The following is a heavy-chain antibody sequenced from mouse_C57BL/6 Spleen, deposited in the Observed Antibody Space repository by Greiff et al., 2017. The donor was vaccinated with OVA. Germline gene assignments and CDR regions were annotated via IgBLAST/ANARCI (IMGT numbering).Heavy chain of an antibody. CDR1: GYAFTNYL. J-gene: IGHJ4*01. CDR3: ATTVVAKAMDY. D-gene: IGHD1-1*01. Sequence: QVQLKESGAELVRPGTSVKVSCKASGYAFTNYLIEWVKQRPGQGLEWIGVINPGSGGTNYNEKFKGKATLTADKSSSTAYMQLSSLTSEDSAVYFCATTVVAKAMDYWGQGTSVTVSS. V-gene: IGHV1-54*01. CDR2: INPGSGGT.